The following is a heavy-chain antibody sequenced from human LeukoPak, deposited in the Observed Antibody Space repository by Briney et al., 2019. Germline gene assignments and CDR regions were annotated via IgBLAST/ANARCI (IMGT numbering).Heavy chain of an antibody. D-gene: IGHD4-17*01. CDR1: GGTFSSYA. CDR2: IIPIFGTA. V-gene: IGHV1-69*05. J-gene: IGHJ4*02. CDR3: AADRYGDYQFDC. Sequence: ASVKVSCKASGGTFSSYAISWVRQAPGQGLEWMGGIIPIFGTANCAQKFQGRVTITTDESTSTAYMELSSLRSEDTAVYYCAADRYGDYQFDCWGQGTLVTVSS.